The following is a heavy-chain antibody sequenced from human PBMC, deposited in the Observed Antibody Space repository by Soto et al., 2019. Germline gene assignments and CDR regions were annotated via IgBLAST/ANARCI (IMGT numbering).Heavy chain of an antibody. CDR2: ISGSGVST. CDR3: AKDRAYDYYRYSDL. Sequence: EVQLLESGGGLVQPGGSLRLSCVVSGFTFSSYAMSWVRQAPGKGLEWVSAISGSGVSTYYADSVKGRFTISRDNAKNTLYLQMNSLRGEDTAVYFCAKDRAYDYYRYSDLWGRGTLVTVSS. V-gene: IGHV3-23*01. CDR1: GFTFSSYA. J-gene: IGHJ2*01. D-gene: IGHD5-12*01.